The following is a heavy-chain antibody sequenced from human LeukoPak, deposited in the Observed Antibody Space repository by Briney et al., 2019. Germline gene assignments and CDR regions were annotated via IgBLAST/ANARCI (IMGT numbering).Heavy chain of an antibody. CDR1: GFTFSSSA. CDR3: AKDRSGSGSYYPY. V-gene: IGHV3-23*01. J-gene: IGHJ4*02. Sequence: PGGSLRLSCAASGFTFSSSAMSWVRQAPGKGLEWVSSISGSGGSTYYADSVKGRFTISRDNSKNTLYLQMNSLRAEDTAVYYCAKDRSGSGSYYPYWGQGTLVTVTS. CDR2: ISGSGGST. D-gene: IGHD3-10*01.